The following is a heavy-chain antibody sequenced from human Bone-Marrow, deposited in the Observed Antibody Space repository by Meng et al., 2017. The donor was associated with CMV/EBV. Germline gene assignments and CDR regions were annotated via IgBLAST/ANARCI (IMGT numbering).Heavy chain of an antibody. CDR3: ARDESGILTGYSSYYYGMDV. J-gene: IGHJ6*02. CDR2: IIPILGIA. D-gene: IGHD3-9*01. Sequence: SVKVSCKASGGTFSSYAISWVRQAPGQGLEWMGGIIPILGIANYAQKFQGRVTITADKSTSTAYMGLSSLRSEDTAVYYCARDESGILTGYSSYYYGMDVWGQGTTVTVSS. V-gene: IGHV1-69*10. CDR1: GGTFSSYA.